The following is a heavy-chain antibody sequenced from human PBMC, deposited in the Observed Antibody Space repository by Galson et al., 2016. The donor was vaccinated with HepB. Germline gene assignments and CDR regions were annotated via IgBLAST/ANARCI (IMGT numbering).Heavy chain of an antibody. CDR2: IYSGGIT. CDR1: GFNVSTGF. J-gene: IGHJ4*02. CDR3: AREVGLQRFDC. D-gene: IGHD4-11*01. Sequence: SLRLSCAASGFNVSTGFMNWVRQAPGKGLEWVSVIYSGGITYFADSVKGRFTISRDSSKNTMYLQMNNLRVEDTGVYYCAREVGLQRFDCWGQGTLVTVSS. V-gene: IGHV3-53*01.